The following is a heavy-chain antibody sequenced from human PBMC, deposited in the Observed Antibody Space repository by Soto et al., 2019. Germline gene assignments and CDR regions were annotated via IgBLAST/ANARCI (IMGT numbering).Heavy chain of an antibody. CDR3: ARDRVVADAFDI. CDR1: GFTFSSYW. V-gene: IGHV3-7*01. Sequence: LSLTCAASGFTFSSYWMSWVRQAPGKGLEWVANIKQDGSEKYYVDSVKGRFTISRDNAKNSLYLQMNSLRAEDTAVYYCARDRVVADAFDIWGQGTMVTVSS. D-gene: IGHD2-15*01. CDR2: IKQDGSEK. J-gene: IGHJ3*02.